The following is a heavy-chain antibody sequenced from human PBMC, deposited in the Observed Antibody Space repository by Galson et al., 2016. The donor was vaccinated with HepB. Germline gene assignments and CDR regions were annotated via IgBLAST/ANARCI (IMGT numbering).Heavy chain of an antibody. CDR1: EYTFRSYS. D-gene: IGHD3-22*01. CDR3: ARDLNDSHGL. J-gene: IGHJ4*02. Sequence: SLRLSCAASEYTFRSYSMSWVRQAPGKGLEWISYITASGTTYYADSVEGRFTISRDNAKDSLYLQMNSLTAEDAAVYYCARDLNDSHGLWGQGTLVTVSS. CDR2: ITASGTT. V-gene: IGHV3-48*01.